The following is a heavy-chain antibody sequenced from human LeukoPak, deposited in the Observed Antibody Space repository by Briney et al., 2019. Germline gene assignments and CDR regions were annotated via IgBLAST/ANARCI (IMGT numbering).Heavy chain of an antibody. V-gene: IGHV4-59*08. CDR1: GGSVSNYY. J-gene: IGHJ5*02. D-gene: IGHD6-13*01. CDR3: ARVAAAGMNWFDP. Sequence: PSETLSLTCTVSGGSVSNYYWSWIRQSPGKGLEWIGYIYYTETSYNPSLKSRVTISVDTSKNQFSLKLSSVTAADTAVYYCARVAAAGMNWFDPWGQGTLVTVSS. CDR2: IYYTET.